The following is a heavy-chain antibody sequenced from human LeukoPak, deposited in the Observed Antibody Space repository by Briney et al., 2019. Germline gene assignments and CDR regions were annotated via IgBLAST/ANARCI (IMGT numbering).Heavy chain of an antibody. CDR2: IYYSGST. V-gene: IGHV4-30-4*01. CDR3: ASRIAVTPGNFDY. J-gene: IGHJ4*02. Sequence: KPSETLSLTCTVSGGSISSGDYYWSWIRQPPGKGLEWIGYIYYSGSTNYNPSLKSRVTISVDTSKNQFSLKLSSVTAADTAVYYCASRIAVTPGNFDYWGQGTLVTVSS. CDR1: GGSISSGDYY. D-gene: IGHD6-19*01.